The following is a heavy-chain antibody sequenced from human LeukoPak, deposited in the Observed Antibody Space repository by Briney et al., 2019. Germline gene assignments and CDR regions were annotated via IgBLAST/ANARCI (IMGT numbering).Heavy chain of an antibody. J-gene: IGHJ4*02. V-gene: IGHV3-21*01. CDR2: MSSSSRYI. Sequence: PGGSLRLSCVASGFTFSSYNMNWVRQAPGKGLEWVSSMSSSSRYIYYTDSVKGRFTISRDNAKNSLYLRMNSLRAEDTAVYYCARDLSVGSKPDLGFDYWGQGTLVTVSS. CDR3: ARDLSVGSKPDLGFDY. CDR1: GFTFSSYN. D-gene: IGHD1-26*01.